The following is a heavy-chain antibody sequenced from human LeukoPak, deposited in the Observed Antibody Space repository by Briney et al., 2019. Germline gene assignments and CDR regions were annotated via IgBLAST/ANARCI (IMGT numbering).Heavy chain of an antibody. D-gene: IGHD2-2*01. CDR1: GGSFSGYY. V-gene: IGHV4-34*01. CDR2: INHSGST. Sequence: SETLSLTCAVYGGSFSGYYWSWIRQPPGKGLEWIGEINHSGSTNYNPSLKSRVTISVDTSKNQFSLKLSSVTAADTAVYYCASLSSTSCYWGQGTLVTVSS. CDR3: ASLSSTSCY. J-gene: IGHJ4*02.